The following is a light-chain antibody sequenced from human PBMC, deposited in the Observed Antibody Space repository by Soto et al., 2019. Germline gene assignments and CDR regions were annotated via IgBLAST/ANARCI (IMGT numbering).Light chain of an antibody. CDR3: QQCNTYSLT. Sequence: DIQMTQSPSTLSGSVGDRVTITCRASQTISSWLAWYQQKPGKAPKLLIYKASTLKSGVPSRFSGSGSGTEFTLTISSLQPDDFATYYCQQCNTYSLTFGGGTKVDNK. V-gene: IGKV1-5*03. CDR2: KAS. CDR1: QTISSW. J-gene: IGKJ4*01.